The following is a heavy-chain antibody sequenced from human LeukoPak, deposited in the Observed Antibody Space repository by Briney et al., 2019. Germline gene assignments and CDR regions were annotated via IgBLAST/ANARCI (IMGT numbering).Heavy chain of an antibody. J-gene: IGHJ4*02. V-gene: IGHV1-18*01. Sequence: ASVKLSCKASGYTFTSYGISWVRQAPGQGLEWMGWISAYNGNTNYAQKLQGRVTMTTDTSTSTAYMELRSLRSDDTAVYYWARDINKGGLWFGEHIYYFDYWGQGTLVTVSS. CDR2: ISAYNGNT. D-gene: IGHD3-10*01. CDR3: ARDINKGGLWFGEHIYYFDY. CDR1: GYTFTSYG.